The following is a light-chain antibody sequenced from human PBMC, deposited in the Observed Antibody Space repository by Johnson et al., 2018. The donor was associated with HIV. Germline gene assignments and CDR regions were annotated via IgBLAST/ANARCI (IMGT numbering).Light chain of an antibody. J-gene: IGLJ1*01. Sequence: QSVLTQPPSMSAAPGQKVTISCSGSSSNIGNNYVSWYQQLPGTAPKLLIYDNNKRPSGIPDRFSGSKSGTSATLGITGLQTGDEAGYYCGTWDSSLSAGEVFGTGTKVTVL. CDR1: SSNIGNNY. CDR2: DNN. V-gene: IGLV1-51*01. CDR3: GTWDSSLSAGEV.